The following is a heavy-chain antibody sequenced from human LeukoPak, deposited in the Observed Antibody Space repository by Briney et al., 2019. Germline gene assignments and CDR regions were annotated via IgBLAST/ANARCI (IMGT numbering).Heavy chain of an antibody. V-gene: IGHV3-23*01. CDR3: AKGGYGSSTSCYVGWFDP. Sequence: GGSLRLSCAVSGFTSSNAWMSWVRQAPGKGLEWVSVISGGGGSKYYADSVKGRFTISRDNSKNTLFLQMNSLRAEDTAVYYCAKGGYGSSTSCYVGWFDPWGQGTLVTVSS. CDR1: GFTSSNAW. CDR2: ISGGGGSK. J-gene: IGHJ5*02. D-gene: IGHD2-2*01.